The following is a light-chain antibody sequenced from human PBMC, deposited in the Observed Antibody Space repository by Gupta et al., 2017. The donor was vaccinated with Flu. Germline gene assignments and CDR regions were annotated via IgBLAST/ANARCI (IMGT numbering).Light chain of an antibody. CDR2: EVS. J-gene: IGLJ2*01. CDR1: SSDVGGYNY. V-gene: IGLV2-8*01. CDR3: GSYGGSNSLV. Sequence: SALTQPPSASGSPGQSVTISCTGTSSDVGGYNYVSWYQQHPGKAPKLMVYEVSKRPSGVPDRFSGSKSGNTASLTVSGLQAEDEADYYCGSYGGSNSLVFGGGTKLTVL.